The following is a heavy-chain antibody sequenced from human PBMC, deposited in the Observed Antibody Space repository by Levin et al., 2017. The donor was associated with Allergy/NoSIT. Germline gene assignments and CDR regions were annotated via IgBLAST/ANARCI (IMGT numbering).Heavy chain of an antibody. Sequence: ESLKISCAVSSYSISSDYYWGWVRQPPGKGLEWIGSIYHSGNTYFNPSLKSRVTISVDTSKNQFSLNVNSVTAADTAVYYCARGGGYTYGSNWFDPWGQGTLVTVSS. J-gene: IGHJ5*02. CDR1: SYSISSDYY. V-gene: IGHV4-38-2*01. CDR3: ARGGGYTYGSNWFDP. D-gene: IGHD5-18*01. CDR2: IYHSGNT.